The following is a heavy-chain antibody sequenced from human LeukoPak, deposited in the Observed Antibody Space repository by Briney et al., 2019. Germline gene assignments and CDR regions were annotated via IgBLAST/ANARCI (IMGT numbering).Heavy chain of an antibody. J-gene: IGHJ5*02. CDR3: ARGYWNWFDP. CDR2: INHSGST. V-gene: IGHV4-34*01. D-gene: IGHD2-15*01. CDR1: GVSFSGYY. Sequence: SETLSLTCAVYGVSFSGYYWSWIRQPPGKGLEWIGEINHSGSTNYNPSLKSRVTISVDTSKNQFSLKLSSVTAADTAVYYCARGYWNWFDPWGQGTLVTVSS.